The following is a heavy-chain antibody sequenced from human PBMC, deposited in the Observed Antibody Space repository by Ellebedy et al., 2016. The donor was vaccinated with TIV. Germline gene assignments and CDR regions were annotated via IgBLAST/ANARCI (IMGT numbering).Heavy chain of an antibody. J-gene: IGHJ2*01. V-gene: IGHV4-59*01. CDR2: IFYSGDT. D-gene: IGHD1-26*01. Sequence: MPSETLSLTCTVSGGSISNYYWSWLRQTPGRGLEWIAYIFYSGDTNYNPSLKSRVTISIDTSKNHFSLELNSMTAADTAVYYCARGPRGYWYFDLWGRGTLATVSS. CDR1: GGSISNYY. CDR3: ARGPRGYWYFDL.